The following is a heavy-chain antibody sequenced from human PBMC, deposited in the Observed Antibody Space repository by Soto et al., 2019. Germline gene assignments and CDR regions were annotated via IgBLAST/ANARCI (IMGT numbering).Heavy chain of an antibody. D-gene: IGHD1-26*01. J-gene: IGHJ6*02. CDR2: INPKTAAT. CDR3: ARIKWGLDYYSGMDV. Sequence: QVQLVQSGAEVGKSGASVKVSCKASGYTFSDYFIQWLRQAPGQGLEWVAWINPKTAATNYAKKFQDRVTVTSDTSFSTAYLELTRLRPDDTALYYCARIKWGLDYYSGMDVWGQGTGVSVTS. V-gene: IGHV1-2*02. CDR1: GYTFSDYF.